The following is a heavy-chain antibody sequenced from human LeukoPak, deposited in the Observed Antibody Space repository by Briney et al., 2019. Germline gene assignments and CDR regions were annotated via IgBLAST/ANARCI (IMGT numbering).Heavy chain of an antibody. D-gene: IGHD6-13*01. CDR1: GFTVSSNY. CDR3: ARADGYSSSYDY. J-gene: IGHJ4*02. Sequence: GGSPRLSCAASGFTVSSNYMSWVRQAPGKGLEWVSVIYSGGSTYYADSVKGRFTISRDNSKNTLYLQMNSLRAEDTAVYYCARADGYSSSYDYWGQGTLVTVSS. V-gene: IGHV3-66*01. CDR2: IYSGGST.